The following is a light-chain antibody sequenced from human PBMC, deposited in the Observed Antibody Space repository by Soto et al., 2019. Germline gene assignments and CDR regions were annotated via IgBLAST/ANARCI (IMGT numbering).Light chain of an antibody. CDR2: ESS. CDR3: QQRRDWPLT. J-gene: IGKJ4*01. Sequence: EIVLTQSPATLSLSPGERATLSCRASQSVSSYLAWYQQKPGQAPRLLISESSNRATGIPARFSGSGSGTDFTLTVSSLEPEDFAVYYCQQRRDWPLTFGGGTKVEI. V-gene: IGKV3-11*01. CDR1: QSVSSY.